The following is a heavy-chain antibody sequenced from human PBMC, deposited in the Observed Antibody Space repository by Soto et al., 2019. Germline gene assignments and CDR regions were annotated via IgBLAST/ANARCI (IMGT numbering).Heavy chain of an antibody. V-gene: IGHV1-46*01. CDR2: INPHGGST. CDR3: ARSSGGNFGIIIEGTNWFAP. CDR1: RDTFTSYY. Sequence: ASVKVSCTAPRDTFTSYYINWVRQAPGQGLEWMGVINPHGGSTAYAQKLKGRVTLTRDTSASTVYMEVSSLTSEDTAMYYCARSSGGNFGIIIEGTNWFAPWGQGTLVTVSS. D-gene: IGHD1-26*01. J-gene: IGHJ5*02.